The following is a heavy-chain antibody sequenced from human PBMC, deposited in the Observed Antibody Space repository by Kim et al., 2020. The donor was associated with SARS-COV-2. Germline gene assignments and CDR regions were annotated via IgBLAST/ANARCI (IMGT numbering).Heavy chain of an antibody. J-gene: IGHJ4*02. D-gene: IGHD3-3*01. CDR3: ATDGRLDYEFWRGFRAGGRFDN. CDR1: GFSFRSYG. V-gene: IGHV3-33*01. CDR2: IWYDGSHT. Sequence: GGSLRLSCAASGFSFRSYGMHWVRQAPGKGLEWVAVIWYDGSHTSYADSVKGRFTVSRDNFKNTLYLQMNSLRAEDTAIYYCATDGRLDYEFWRGFRAGGRFDNWGQGTLVTVSS.